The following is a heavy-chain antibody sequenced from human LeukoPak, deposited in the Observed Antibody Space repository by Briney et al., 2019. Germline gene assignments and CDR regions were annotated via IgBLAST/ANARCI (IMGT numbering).Heavy chain of an antibody. Sequence: SETLSLTCTVSGGSISSYYWSWIRQPPGKGLEWIGYIYYSGSTNYNPSLKSRVTISVDTSKNQFSLKLSSVTAADTAVYYCARGARTVAGTRPWWFGPWGQGTLVTVSS. J-gene: IGHJ5*02. CDR3: ARGARTVAGTRPWWFGP. CDR2: IYYSGST. CDR1: GGSISSYY. D-gene: IGHD6-19*01. V-gene: IGHV4-59*01.